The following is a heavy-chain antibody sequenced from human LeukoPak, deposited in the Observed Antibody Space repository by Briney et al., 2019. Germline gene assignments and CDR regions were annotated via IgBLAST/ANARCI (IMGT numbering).Heavy chain of an antibody. J-gene: IGHJ4*02. D-gene: IGHD3-3*01. CDR3: ARGNDFWSGYYTMGRSFDY. Sequence: PSETLSLTCTVSGASISSYYWSWIRQPPGKGLEWGGYIYYSGSTNYNPSLKSRVTISVDTSKNQFSLKLSSVTAADAAVSYCARGNDFWSGYYTMGRSFDYWGQGTLVTVSS. CDR2: IYYSGST. CDR1: GASISSYY. V-gene: IGHV4-59*01.